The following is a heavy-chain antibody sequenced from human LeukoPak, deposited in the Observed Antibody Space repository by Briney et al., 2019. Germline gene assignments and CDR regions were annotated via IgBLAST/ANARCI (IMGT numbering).Heavy chain of an antibody. J-gene: IGHJ6*02. CDR1: GFTFSSYG. CDR3: ARDRRYYDSSGYNYYYGMDV. V-gene: IGHV3-33*01. Sequence: GGSLRLSCAASGFTFSSYGMHWVRQAPGKGLEWVAVIWYDGSNKYYADSVKGRFTISRDNAKNSLYLQMNSLRAEDTAVYYCARDRRYYDSSGYNYYYGMDVWGQGTTVTVSS. CDR2: IWYDGSNK. D-gene: IGHD3-22*01.